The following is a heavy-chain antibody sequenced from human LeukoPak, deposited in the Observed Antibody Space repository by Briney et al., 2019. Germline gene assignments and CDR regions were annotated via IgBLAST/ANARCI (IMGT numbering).Heavy chain of an antibody. CDR3: AKNVMYSSSAVDY. CDR1: GFTFSSYS. CDR2: VSLRCVNT. Sequence: GGSLRLSCAASGFTFSSYSMSWVRQAPGKGLEWVGAVSLRCVNTYYAVSVEGSCVVSRVNSKHTLYLQMNSLRVEDTAVYYCAKNVMYSSSAVDYWGQRTLVTVSS. J-gene: IGHJ4*02. V-gene: IGHV3-23*01. D-gene: IGHD6-6*01.